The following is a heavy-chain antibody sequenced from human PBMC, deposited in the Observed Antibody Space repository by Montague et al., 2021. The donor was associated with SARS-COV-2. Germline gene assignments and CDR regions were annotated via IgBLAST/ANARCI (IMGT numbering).Heavy chain of an antibody. CDR1: GGSISSGGYY. V-gene: IGHV4-31*03. J-gene: IGHJ4*02. CDR2: IYYSGST. CDR3: ARALRRVVIKHFDY. D-gene: IGHD3-3*01. Sequence: TLSLTCTVSGGSISSGGYYWSWIRQHPGKGLECIGYIYYSGSTYYNPSLKSRVTISVDTSKNQFSLKLSSVTAADTAVYYCARALRRVVIKHFDYWGQGTLVTVSS.